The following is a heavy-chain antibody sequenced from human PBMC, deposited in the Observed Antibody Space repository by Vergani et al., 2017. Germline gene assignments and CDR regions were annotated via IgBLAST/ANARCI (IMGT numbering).Heavy chain of an antibody. CDR3: ARDRGEFGSPFDP. V-gene: IGHV4-59*12. J-gene: IGHJ5*02. CDR2: IYYSGST. CDR1: GGSISSYY. Sequence: QVQLQESGPGLVKPSETLSLTCTVSGGSISSYYWSWIRQPPGKGLEWIGYIYYSGSTNYNPSLKSRVTISVDTSKNQFSLKLSSVTAADTAVYYCARDRGEFGSPFDPWGQGTLVTVSS. D-gene: IGHD3-10*01.